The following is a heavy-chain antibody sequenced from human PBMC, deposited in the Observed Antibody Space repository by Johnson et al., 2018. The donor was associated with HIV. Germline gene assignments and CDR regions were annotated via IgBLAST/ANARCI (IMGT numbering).Heavy chain of an antibody. Sequence: QVQLVESGGGVVQPGGSLRLSCAASGFTFSNYGMHWVRQAPGKGLELVAFIRYDGSNNYYEDSVKGRFTISRDNSKNTLYLQMNSLSADDTAVYYCAKKYYYDSSGSRAFDIWGQGTMVTVSS. D-gene: IGHD3-22*01. J-gene: IGHJ3*02. CDR3: AKKYYYDSSGSRAFDI. V-gene: IGHV3-30*02. CDR1: GFTFSNYG. CDR2: IRYDGSNN.